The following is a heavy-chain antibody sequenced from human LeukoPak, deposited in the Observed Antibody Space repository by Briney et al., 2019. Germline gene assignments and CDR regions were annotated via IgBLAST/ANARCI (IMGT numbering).Heavy chain of an antibody. CDR2: IYPGDSDT. CDR3: ARSCTSTSCYLTDAFDI. CDR1: GSSFTSYW. D-gene: IGHD2-2*01. Sequence: SGESLKISCQGSGSSFTSYWIGWLRQLPGKGLEWMGIIYPGDSDTKYSPSFQGQVTISADKSISTAYLQWSSLKASDTAMYYCARSCTSTSCYLTDAFDIWGQGTMVTVSS. V-gene: IGHV5-51*01. J-gene: IGHJ3*02.